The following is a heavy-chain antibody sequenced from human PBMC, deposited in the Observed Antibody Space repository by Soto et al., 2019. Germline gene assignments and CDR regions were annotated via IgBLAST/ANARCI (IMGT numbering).Heavy chain of an antibody. V-gene: IGHV3-23*01. CDR3: AKGAWLDY. CDR2: ISSRGDNT. J-gene: IGHJ4*02. Sequence: EVQLLESGGTLVQPGESLRLSCAASGFTFTSYTMTWVRQVPGKGLEWVSEISSRGDNTNYADSVEGRFTISRDNSRNTVYLQMNSLRAEDTAIYYCAKGAWLDYCGPGTLVTVSS. CDR1: GFTFTSYT.